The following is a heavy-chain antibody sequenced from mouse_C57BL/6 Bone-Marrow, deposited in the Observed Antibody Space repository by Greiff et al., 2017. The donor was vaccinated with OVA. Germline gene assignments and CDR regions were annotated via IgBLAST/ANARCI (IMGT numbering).Heavy chain of an antibody. CDR1: GYTFTDYY. CDR2: INPYNGGT. D-gene: IGHD2-2*01. V-gene: IGHV1-19*01. Sequence: DVKLQESGPVLVKPGASVKMSCKASGYTFTDYYMNWVKQSHGKSLEWIGVINPYNGGTSYNQKFKGKATLTVDKSSSTAYMELNSLTSEDSAVYYCARWAYGSFAYWGQGTLVTVSA. CDR3: ARWAYGSFAY. J-gene: IGHJ3*01.